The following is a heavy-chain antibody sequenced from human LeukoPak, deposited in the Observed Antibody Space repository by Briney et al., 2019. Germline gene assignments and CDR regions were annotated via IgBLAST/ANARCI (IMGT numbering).Heavy chain of an antibody. CDR3: ARDGVAFDF. CDR2: INWSGAST. V-gene: IGHV3-20*04. CDR1: GFTLSSFW. D-gene: IGHD3-16*01. J-gene: IGHJ3*01. Sequence: GGSLRLSCAAPGFTLSSFWMSWVRQAPGKGLEWVSGINWSGASTGYADSVKGRFTISRDNAKNSLYLQMNSLKAEDTALYYCARDGVAFDFWGQGTMVTVSP.